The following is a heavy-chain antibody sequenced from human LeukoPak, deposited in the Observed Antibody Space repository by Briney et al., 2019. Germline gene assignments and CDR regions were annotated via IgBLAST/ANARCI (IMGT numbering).Heavy chain of an antibody. CDR3: ACLYPTRAPDDWSSRWDRNWFDP. J-gene: IGHJ5*02. Sequence: PGGSLRLSCEASGLFFGSYAMHWVRHPPGKGLEWGAIISYDGAKTDYVDSVKGRFTISRDNSKNTLYLDMKRLTGRDTGVYDYACLYPTRAPDDWSSRWDRNWFDPWGQGAQVTVSS. CDR2: ISYDGAKT. V-gene: IGHV3-30*03. D-gene: IGHD3-9*01. CDR1: GLFFGSYA.